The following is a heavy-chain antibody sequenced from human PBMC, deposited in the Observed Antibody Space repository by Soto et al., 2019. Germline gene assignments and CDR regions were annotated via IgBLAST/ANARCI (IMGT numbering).Heavy chain of an antibody. Sequence: HPGGSLRLSCAASGFTFSSFEMNWVRQAPGKGLEWVSYITSSGSTIYYADSVKGRFIISRDNAKNLLYLQMNSLRAEDTAVYYCARGNSPVNVYWGQGSLVTSPQ. CDR2: ITSSGSTI. CDR1: GFTFSSFE. D-gene: IGHD3-16*02. V-gene: IGHV3-48*03. J-gene: IGHJ4*02. CDR3: ARGNSPVNVY.